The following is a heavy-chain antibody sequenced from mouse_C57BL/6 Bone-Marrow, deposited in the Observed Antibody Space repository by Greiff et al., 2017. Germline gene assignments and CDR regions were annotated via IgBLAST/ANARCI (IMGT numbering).Heavy chain of an antibody. CDR2: ISDGGSYT. D-gene: IGHD2-12*01. CDR1: GFTFSSYA. Sequence: DVQLVESGGGLVKPGGSLKLSCAASGFTFSSYAMSWVRQTPEKRLEWVATISDGGSYTYYPDNVKVRFTISRDNAKNNLYLQMSHLKSEDTAMYYCARDNYYSQEDYYAMDYWGQGTSVTVSS. V-gene: IGHV5-4*01. CDR3: ARDNYYSQEDYYAMDY. J-gene: IGHJ4*01.